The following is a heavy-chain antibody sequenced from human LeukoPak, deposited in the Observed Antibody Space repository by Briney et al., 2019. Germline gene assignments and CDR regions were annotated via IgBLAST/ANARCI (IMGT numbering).Heavy chain of an antibody. V-gene: IGHV3-23*01. Sequence: AGGSLRLSCAASGFTFDSYAMSWVRQAPGYGLELVSYISGRGGSTFYADSVKGRLTISRDNSKNTLFRQMNSLRAEDTAMYYCVKGGTDYDFWDDSSYSYHFDFWGQGTLVTVSS. CDR2: ISGRGGST. CDR1: GFTFDSYA. CDR3: VKGGTDYDFWDDSSYSYHFDF. J-gene: IGHJ4*02. D-gene: IGHD3-3*01.